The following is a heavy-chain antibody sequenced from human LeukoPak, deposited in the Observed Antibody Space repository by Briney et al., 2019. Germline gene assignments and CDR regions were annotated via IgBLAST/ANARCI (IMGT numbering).Heavy chain of an antibody. J-gene: IGHJ6*04. Sequence: EESLKISCKGSGYSFTSYWIGWVRQMPGKGLEWMGIIYPGDSDTRYSPSFQGQVTISADKSISTAYLQWNSLKASDTAMYYCARDIVVVPAAMGRGYYYGMDVWGKGTTDTVSS. CDR2: IYPGDSDT. V-gene: IGHV5-51*01. D-gene: IGHD2-2*01. CDR3: ARDIVVVPAAMGRGYYYGMDV. CDR1: GYSFTSYW.